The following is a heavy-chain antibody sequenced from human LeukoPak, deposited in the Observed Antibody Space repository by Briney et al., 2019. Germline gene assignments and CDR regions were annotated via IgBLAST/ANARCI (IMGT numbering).Heavy chain of an antibody. CDR3: AGGYYGEKYNWFDP. J-gene: IGHJ5*02. Sequence: ASVKVSCKASGHTFTSYDINWVRQATGQGLEWMGWMNPNSGNTGYAQEFQGRVTMTRDTSTSTVYMELSSLRSEDTAVYYCAGGYYGEKYNWFDPWGQGTLVTVSS. D-gene: IGHD4-17*01. CDR1: GHTFTSYD. CDR2: MNPNSGNT. V-gene: IGHV1-8*01.